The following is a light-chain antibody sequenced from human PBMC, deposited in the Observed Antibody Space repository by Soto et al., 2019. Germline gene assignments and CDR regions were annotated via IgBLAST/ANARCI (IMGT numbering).Light chain of an antibody. V-gene: IGKV3-15*01. CDR3: QQYDNWPLT. CDR2: GAS. CDR1: QSVSSN. J-gene: IGKJ4*01. Sequence: EIVMTQSPATLSVSPGERATLSCRASQSVSSNLAWYQQKPGQAPRFLIYGASTRATGIPARFSGSGSGTEFTLTITSLQYEDFAVYYCQQYDNWPLTFGGGTKVDIK.